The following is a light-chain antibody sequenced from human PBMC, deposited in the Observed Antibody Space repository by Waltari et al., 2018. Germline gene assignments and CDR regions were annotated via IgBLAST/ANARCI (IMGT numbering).Light chain of an antibody. J-gene: IGLJ2*01. V-gene: IGLV3-21*02. CDR1: DIGYKS. CDR2: ENS. CDR3: QVWDSRSDHVV. Sequence: SYVLTQPPSVSVAPGQTARITCEGTDIGYKSVHWYHQRPGRAPVLVLHENSDRPSGIPERISGSNSGNMATLSMSRVEAGDEADYYCQVWDSRSDHVVFGGGTKLTVL.